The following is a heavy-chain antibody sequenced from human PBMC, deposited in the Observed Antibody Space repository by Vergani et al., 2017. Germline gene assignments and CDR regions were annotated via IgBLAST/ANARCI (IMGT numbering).Heavy chain of an antibody. V-gene: IGHV5-51*01. J-gene: IGHJ4*02. CDR2: IYPADSDT. CDR3: ARHTTYTDS. D-gene: IGHD2/OR15-2a*01. CDR1: EYSFGNYW. Sequence: EVELVQSGPEMRKPGESLKISCKGSEYSFGNYWIGWVRQMPGKGLEWMRIIYPADSDTRYSPSFQGQVTISADKSISTAFLQWDSLKASDTAIYYCARHTTYTDSWGQGTLVTVSS.